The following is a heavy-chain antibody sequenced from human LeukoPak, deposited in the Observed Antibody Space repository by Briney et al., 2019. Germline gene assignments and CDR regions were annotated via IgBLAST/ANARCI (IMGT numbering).Heavy chain of an antibody. Sequence: PGGSLRLSCAVSGFTFSDYWMTWVRQAPGKGLEWVTNINQDGSEKYYVDSVEGRFTISRDSVKNSLYLQMTSVRADDTAMYYCVRDDYGFWSGYQRYFEFWGQGTLVTVSS. D-gene: IGHD3-3*01. J-gene: IGHJ4*02. CDR3: VRDDYGFWSGYQRYFEF. CDR2: INQDGSEK. CDR1: GFTFSDYW. V-gene: IGHV3-7*01.